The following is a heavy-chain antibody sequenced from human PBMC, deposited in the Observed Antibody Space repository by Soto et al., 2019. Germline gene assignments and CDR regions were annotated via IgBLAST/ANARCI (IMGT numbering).Heavy chain of an antibody. CDR2: IIPIFGTA. J-gene: IGHJ6*02. CDR3: ARDSQPNPYYYYGMDV. Sequence: SVKVSCKASGGTFSSYAISWVRQAPGQGLEWMGGIIPIFGTANYAQKFQGRVTITADESTSTAYMELSSLRSEDTAVYYCARDSQPNPYYYYGMDVWGQGTTVTVSS. V-gene: IGHV1-69*13. CDR1: GGTFSSYA.